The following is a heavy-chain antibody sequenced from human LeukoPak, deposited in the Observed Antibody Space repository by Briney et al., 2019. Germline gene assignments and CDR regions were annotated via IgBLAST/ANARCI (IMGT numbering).Heavy chain of an antibody. V-gene: IGHV3-74*01. CDR1: GFTFSSYW. J-gene: IGHJ4*02. CDR3: ARVRDY. CDR2: IASDGSST. Sequence: GGSLRLSCAASGFTFSSYWINWVRQAPGKGLVWVSRIASDGSSTTYADSVKGRFSISRDNAKNTLYLQMNSLRAEDTAVYYCARVRDYWGQGTLVTVSS.